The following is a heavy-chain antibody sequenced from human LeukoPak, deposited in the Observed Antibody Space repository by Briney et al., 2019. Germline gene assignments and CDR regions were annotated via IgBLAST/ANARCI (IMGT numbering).Heavy chain of an antibody. CDR2: IIPIFGTA. V-gene: IGHV1-69*13. CDR1: GGTFSSYA. J-gene: IGHJ4*02. D-gene: IGHD5-18*01. CDR3: AGYLNSYGFDY. Sequence: ASVKVSCKASGGTFSSYAISWVRQAPGQGLEWMGGIIPIFGTANYAQKFQGRVTITADESTSTGYKELSSLRSEDTAVYYCAGYLNSYGFDYWGQGTLVTVSS.